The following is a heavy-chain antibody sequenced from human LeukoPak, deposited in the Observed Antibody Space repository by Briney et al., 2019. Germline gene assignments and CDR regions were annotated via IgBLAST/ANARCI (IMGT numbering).Heavy chain of an antibody. CDR2: IYTSGST. V-gene: IGHV4-4*07. J-gene: IGHJ4*02. CDR3: TRGAGWLIDY. CDR1: GGSISSYY. D-gene: IGHD3-16*01. Sequence: SETLSFTCTVSGGSISSYYWSWIRQPAGKGLEWIGRIYTSGSTNYNPSLKSRVTISADTSKNHFSLKLNSVTTADTAVYYCTRGAGWLIDYWGQGILVTVSS.